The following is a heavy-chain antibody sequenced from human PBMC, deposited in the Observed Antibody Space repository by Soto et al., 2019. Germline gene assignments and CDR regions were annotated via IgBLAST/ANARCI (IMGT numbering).Heavy chain of an antibody. Sequence: PGGSLRLSCAASGYVFNDYDMNWVRQAPGKGLEWISYIKANRRTIYYADSVKGRFTISRDSAKNLVFLQMNSLREEDTAVYYCARDFWDRCMDFWGQGTLVTVSS. V-gene: IGHV3-48*02. J-gene: IGHJ4*02. CDR2: IKANRRTI. CDR3: ARDFWDRCMDF. CDR1: GYVFNDYD. D-gene: IGHD1-26*01.